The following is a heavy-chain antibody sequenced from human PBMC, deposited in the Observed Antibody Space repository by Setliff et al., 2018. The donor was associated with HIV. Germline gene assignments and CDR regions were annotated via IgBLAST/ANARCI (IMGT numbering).Heavy chain of an antibody. CDR1: GYSIGSGSF. CDR3: ARGRKKTLAVSGTRYFDF. V-gene: IGHV4-38-2*01. CDR2: IYYNGIT. D-gene: IGHD6-19*01. J-gene: IGHJ4*02. Sequence: SETLSLTCAVSGYSIGSGSFWGWIRQPPGKGLEWIGSIYYNGITNYNPSLKSRVTVSVDTSKNQFSLKLTSVTAADMGVYYCARGRKKTLAVSGTRYFDFWGQGTLVTVSS.